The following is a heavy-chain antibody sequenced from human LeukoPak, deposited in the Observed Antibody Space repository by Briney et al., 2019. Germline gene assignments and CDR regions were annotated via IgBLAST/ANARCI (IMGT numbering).Heavy chain of an antibody. CDR2: IYPGDSDT. Sequence: GESLKISCKGSGYSFTSYWIGWVRQMPGKGLEWMGIIYPGDSDTSYRPPFQAQFPISADKSISTAYLQWSSLNASDTAMYSCARHGRDPDYDILTGHPHSNWFDPWGQGTLVTVSS. J-gene: IGHJ5*02. CDR1: GYSFTSYW. D-gene: IGHD3-9*01. V-gene: IGHV5-51*01. CDR3: ARHGRDPDYDILTGHPHSNWFDP.